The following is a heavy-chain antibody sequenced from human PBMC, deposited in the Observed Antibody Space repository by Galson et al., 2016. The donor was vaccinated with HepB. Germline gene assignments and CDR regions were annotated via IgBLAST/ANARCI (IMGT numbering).Heavy chain of an antibody. V-gene: IGHV1-18*04. CDR2: ISAYNGNT. CDR3: ARDRDSTGYYGEVGGY. Sequence: SVKVSCKASGYTFTSYSITWVRQAPGQGLEWMGWISAYNGNTNYAQNLLDRVTMTTDTSTSTAYMELRSLRSDDTAVYYCARDRDSTGYYGEVGGYWGQGTLVTVSS. D-gene: IGHD3-22*01. J-gene: IGHJ4*02. CDR1: GYTFTSYS.